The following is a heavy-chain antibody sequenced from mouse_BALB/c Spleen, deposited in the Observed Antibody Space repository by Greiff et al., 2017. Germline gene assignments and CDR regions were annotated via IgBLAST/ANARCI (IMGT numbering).Heavy chain of an antibody. CDR1: GFSLSTSGMG. Sequence: QVTLKVCGPGILQPSQTLSLTCSFSGFSLSTSGMGVSWIRQPSGKGLEWLAHIYWDDDKRYNPSLKSRLTISKDTSRNQVFLKITSVDTADTATYYCARRLSWYFDVWGAGTTVTVSS. CDR3: ARRLSWYFDV. V-gene: IGHV8-12*01. CDR2: IYWDDDK. J-gene: IGHJ1*01.